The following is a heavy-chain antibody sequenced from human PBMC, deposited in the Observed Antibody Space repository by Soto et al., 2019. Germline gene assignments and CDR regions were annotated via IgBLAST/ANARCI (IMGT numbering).Heavy chain of an antibody. V-gene: IGHV3-23*01. D-gene: IGHD3-10*01. J-gene: IGHJ6*02. CDR3: TRGDRGGSGSPASYYYSGLDV. CDR1: GFTFSSYA. CDR2: VSAGGDMT. Sequence: PGGSLRLSCAASGFTFSSYAMSWVRQAPWKGLEWVSSVSAGGDMTYYSDSVKGRFTISRDNSNNALFLQMNSLRAEDTALYYCTRGDRGGSGSPASYYYSGLDVWGQGTTVTVSS.